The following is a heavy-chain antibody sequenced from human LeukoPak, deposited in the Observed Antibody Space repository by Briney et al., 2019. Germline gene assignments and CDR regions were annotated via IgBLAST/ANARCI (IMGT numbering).Heavy chain of an antibody. Sequence: GGSLRLSCEASGFIFSSYVMGWVRQAPGKGLEWVSSISVGGGDTFTADSVKGRFTITREDSKNTLYLQMMGLRVEDTAIYYCAKLNLGEMAYFDSWGQGILVTVSS. J-gene: IGHJ4*02. CDR2: ISVGGGDT. V-gene: IGHV3-23*01. CDR1: GFIFSSYV. CDR3: AKLNLGEMAYFDS. D-gene: IGHD2-21*01.